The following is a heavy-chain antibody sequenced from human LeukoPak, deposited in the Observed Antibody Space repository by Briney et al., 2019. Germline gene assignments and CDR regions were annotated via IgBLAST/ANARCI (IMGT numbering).Heavy chain of an antibody. CDR3: ARLESEGYYDSSGTGY. CDR1: GYSFTSYG. Sequence: GASVKVSCKASGYSFTSYGISWVRLAPGQGLKGMGWISAYNGNTNYAQNLQGRVTITTDESTSTAYMELSSLRSEDTAVYYCARLESEGYYDSSGTGYWGQGTLVTVSS. D-gene: IGHD3-22*01. CDR2: ISAYNGNT. V-gene: IGHV1-18*01. J-gene: IGHJ4*02.